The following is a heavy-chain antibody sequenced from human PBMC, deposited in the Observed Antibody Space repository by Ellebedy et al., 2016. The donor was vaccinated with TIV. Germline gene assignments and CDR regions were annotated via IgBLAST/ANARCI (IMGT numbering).Heavy chain of an antibody. V-gene: IGHV4-4*02. D-gene: IGHD6-19*01. J-gene: IGHJ4*02. CDR3: ARASSGLFDY. CDR2: IHHGGST. Sequence: MPGGSLRLSCAVSGGSINNNKWWNWVRQPPGKGLEWSGEIHHGGSTSYNPSLKSRVTISIDKSKNQFSLKLTSLTAADTAVYYCARASSGLFDYWGQGALVTVSS. CDR1: GGSINNNKW.